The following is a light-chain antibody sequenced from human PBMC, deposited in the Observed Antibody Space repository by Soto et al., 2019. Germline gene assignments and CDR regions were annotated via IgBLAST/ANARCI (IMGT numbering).Light chain of an antibody. CDR1: QSFSRNY. CDR3: QQYGSSPWT. V-gene: IGKV3-20*01. CDR2: GAS. J-gene: IGKJ1*01. Sequence: EIVLTQSPGTLSLSPGERATLSCRASQSFSRNYLAWYQQKPGQAPRPLIYGASSRATGIPDRFSGSGAGTDFTLTISRLEPEDFAVYYCQQYGSSPWTFGQGTKVEIK.